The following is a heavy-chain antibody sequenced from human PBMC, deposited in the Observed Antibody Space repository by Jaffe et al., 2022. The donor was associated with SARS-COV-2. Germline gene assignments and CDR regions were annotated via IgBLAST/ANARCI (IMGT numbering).Heavy chain of an antibody. CDR3: AREGIHSTSSTPGGYHYYGMDL. J-gene: IGHJ6*02. D-gene: IGHD6-6*01. V-gene: IGHV3-33*01. CDR2: IWYDGSSK. CDR1: GFTFSSYG. Sequence: QEQLVESGGDVVQPGRSLRLSCAASGFTFSSYGMHWVRQAPGKGLEWVAVIWYDGSSKYYGDSVKGRFTISRDNSKNALYLQMNSLRAEDTAVYHCAREGIHSTSSTPGGYHYYGMDLWGQGTTVTVSS.